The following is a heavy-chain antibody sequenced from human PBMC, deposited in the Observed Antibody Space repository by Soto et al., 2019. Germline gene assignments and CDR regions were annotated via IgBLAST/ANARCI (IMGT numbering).Heavy chain of an antibody. CDR3: ARHRVRIHDSNKLLDY. Sequence: AASVKVSCKASGYTFTSYGISWVRQAPGQGLEWMGWISAYNGNTNYAQKLQGRVTMTTDTSTSTAYMELRSLRSDDTAVYYCARHRVRIHDSNKLLDYWGQGTLVTVSS. J-gene: IGHJ4*02. CDR1: GYTFTSYG. D-gene: IGHD3-22*01. CDR2: ISAYNGNT. V-gene: IGHV1-18*01.